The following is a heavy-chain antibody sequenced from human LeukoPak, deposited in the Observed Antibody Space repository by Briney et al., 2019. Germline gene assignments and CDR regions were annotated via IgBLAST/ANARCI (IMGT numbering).Heavy chain of an antibody. CDR3: ARDQSYGDYTHVFDY. J-gene: IGHJ4*02. Sequence: LSGGSLRLSCAASGFTFSSYEMNWVRQAPGKGLEWVSYIGSSGSTIYYADSVKGRFTISRDNAKNSLYLQMNSLRAEDTAVYYCARDQSYGDYTHVFDYWGQGTLVTVSS. V-gene: IGHV3-48*03. CDR1: GFTFSSYE. D-gene: IGHD4-17*01. CDR2: IGSSGSTI.